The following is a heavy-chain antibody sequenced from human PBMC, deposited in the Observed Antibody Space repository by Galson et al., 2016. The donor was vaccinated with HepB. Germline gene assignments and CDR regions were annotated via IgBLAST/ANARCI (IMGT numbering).Heavy chain of an antibody. CDR2: ISTSSYR. D-gene: IGHD6-19*01. Sequence: SLRLSCAASGFTVSSNYMTWVRQAPGKGLEWVSSISTSSYRYYADSVKGRFTISRDNAKKSLYMQMDSLRAEDTALYYCARERSSGWTGDSFDIWGQGTVVTVSS. CDR3: ARERSSGWTGDSFDI. J-gene: IGHJ3*02. V-gene: IGHV3-69-1*01. CDR1: GFTVSSNY.